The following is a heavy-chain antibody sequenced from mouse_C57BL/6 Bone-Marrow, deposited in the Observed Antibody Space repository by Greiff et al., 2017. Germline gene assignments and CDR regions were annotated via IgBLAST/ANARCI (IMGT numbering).Heavy chain of an antibody. D-gene: IGHD1-1*01. CDR3: VRHGDYYGSDYYAMDY. CDR2: IRSKSNNYAT. Sequence: EVQLVESGGGLVQPKGSLKLSCAASGFSFNTYAMNWVRQAPGKGLEWVARIRSKSNNYATYYADSVKDRFTISRDDSESMLYLQMNNLKTEDTAMYYCVRHGDYYGSDYYAMDYWGQGTSVTVSS. CDR1: GFSFNTYA. J-gene: IGHJ4*01. V-gene: IGHV10-1*01.